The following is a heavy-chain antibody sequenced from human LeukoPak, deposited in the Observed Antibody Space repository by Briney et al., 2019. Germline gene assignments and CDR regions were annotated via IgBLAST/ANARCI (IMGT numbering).Heavy chain of an antibody. CDR3: ARALPSGPLDY. CDR1: GFTFSSYA. D-gene: IGHD2-15*01. J-gene: IGHJ4*02. Sequence: SGGSLRPSCAASGFTFSSYAMHWVRQAPGKGLEWVAVISYDGSNKYYADSVKGRFTISRDNSKNTLYLQMNSLRAEDTAVYYCARALPSGPLDYWGQGTLVTVPS. V-gene: IGHV3-30-3*01. CDR2: ISYDGSNK.